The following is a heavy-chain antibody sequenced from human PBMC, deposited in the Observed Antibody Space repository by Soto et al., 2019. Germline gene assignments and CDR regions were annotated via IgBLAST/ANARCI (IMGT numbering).Heavy chain of an antibody. CDR3: AIGVLYSRYGMDV. CDR1: GFTFSSYS. CDR2: ISSSSSYI. Sequence: GSLRLSCAASGFTFSSYSMNWVRQAPGKGLEWVSSISSSSSYIYYADSVKGRFTISRDNAKNSLYLQMNSLRAEDTAVYYCAIGVLYSRYGMDVWGQGTTVTVSS. J-gene: IGHJ6*02. D-gene: IGHD2-8*01. V-gene: IGHV3-21*01.